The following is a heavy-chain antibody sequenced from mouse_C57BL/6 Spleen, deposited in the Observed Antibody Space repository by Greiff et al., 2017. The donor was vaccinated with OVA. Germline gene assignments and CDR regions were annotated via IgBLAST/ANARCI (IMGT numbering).Heavy chain of an antibody. D-gene: IGHD2-4*01. CDR2: IYPSSGNT. CDR1: GYTFTSYG. J-gene: IGHJ2*01. CDR3: ARGDDDDRFFDD. V-gene: IGHV1-81*01. Sequence: VQLQQSGAELARPGASVKLSCKASGYTFTSYGISWVKQRTGQGLEWIGEIYPSSGNTYYNEKFKGKATLPADKSSSKAYMELRSQTSEDSAVYYCARGDDDDRFFDDWGQGTTLTVSS.